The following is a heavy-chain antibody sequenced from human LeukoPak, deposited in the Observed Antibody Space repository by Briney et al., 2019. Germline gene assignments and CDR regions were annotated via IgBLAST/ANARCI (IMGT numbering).Heavy chain of an antibody. CDR2: ISYDGSNE. CDR3: ARAGYSSSWYVYYYYYYMDV. D-gene: IGHD6-13*01. V-gene: IGHV3-30*04. J-gene: IGHJ6*03. CDR1: GFTFSSYV. Sequence: GRSLRLSCAASGFTFSSYVMHWVRQAPGKGLEWVAIISYDGSNEYYADSVKGRFTISRDNSKNTLYLQMNSLRAEDTAVYYCARAGYSSSWYVYYYYYYMDVWGKGTTVTVSS.